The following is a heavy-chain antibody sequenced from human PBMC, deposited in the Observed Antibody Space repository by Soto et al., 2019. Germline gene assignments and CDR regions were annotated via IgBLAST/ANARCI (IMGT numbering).Heavy chain of an antibody. Sequence: QVQLVESGGGVVQPGRSLRLSCAASGFTFSSYGMHWVRQAPGKGLEWVAVISYDGSNKYYADSVKGRFTISRDNSKNPLYLQMNSLRAEDTAVYYCAKVPGGNWGFHWYFDLWGRGTLVTVSS. J-gene: IGHJ2*01. CDR3: AKVPGGNWGFHWYFDL. CDR2: ISYDGSNK. CDR1: GFTFSSYG. V-gene: IGHV3-30*18. D-gene: IGHD7-27*01.